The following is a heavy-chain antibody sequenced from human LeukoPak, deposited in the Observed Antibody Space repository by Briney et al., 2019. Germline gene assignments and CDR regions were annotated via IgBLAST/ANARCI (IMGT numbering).Heavy chain of an antibody. CDR3: ARDAGIAVAGRPRNWFDP. CDR1: GSTFTGYY. CDR2: INPNSGGT. V-gene: IGHV1-2*02. D-gene: IGHD6-19*01. J-gene: IGHJ5*02. Sequence: ASVKLSCKASGSTFTGYYIHWVRQAPGQGLEWMGWINPNSGGTNYAQKFQGRVTMTRDTSISTAYMELSRLRSDDTAVYYCARDAGIAVAGRPRNWFDPWGQGTLVTVSS.